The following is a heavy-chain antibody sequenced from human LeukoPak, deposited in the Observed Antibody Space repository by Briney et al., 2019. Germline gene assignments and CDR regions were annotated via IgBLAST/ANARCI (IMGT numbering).Heavy chain of an antibody. CDR3: ATGYSSGWYFYFQH. D-gene: IGHD6-19*01. Sequence: PSQTLSLTCTVSGDSISGGDYYWSWIRQPAGKGLEWIGRISSSGSTNYNPSLKSRVTISVDTSKDQFSLKLSSVTAADTAVYFCATGYSSGWYFYFQHWGQGSLVSVSS. CDR2: ISSSGST. CDR1: GDSISGGDYY. J-gene: IGHJ1*01. V-gene: IGHV4-61*02.